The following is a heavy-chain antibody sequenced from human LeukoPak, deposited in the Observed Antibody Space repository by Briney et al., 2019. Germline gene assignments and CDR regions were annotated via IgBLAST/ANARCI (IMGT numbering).Heavy chain of an antibody. CDR2: ISSSSSYI. CDR1: GFTFSSYS. D-gene: IGHD3-22*01. J-gene: IGHJ4*02. V-gene: IGHV3-21*01. CDR3: ARELYYDSSGYYLSSYFDY. Sequence: GGSLRLSCAASGFTFSSYSMNWVRQAPGKGLEWASSISSSSSYIYYADSVKGRFTISRDNAKNSLYLQMNSLRAEDTAVYYCARELYYDSSGYYLSSYFDYWGQGTLVTVSS.